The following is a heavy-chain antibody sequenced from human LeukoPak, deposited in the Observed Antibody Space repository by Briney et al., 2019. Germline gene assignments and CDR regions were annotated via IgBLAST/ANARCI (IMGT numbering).Heavy chain of an antibody. CDR3: ARSRYCSGGSCYGLVDY. J-gene: IGHJ4*02. CDR1: GGSISSYY. V-gene: IGHV4-59*01. Sequence: SETLSLTCTVSGGSISSYYWSWIRQPPGKGLEWIGYIYYSGSTNYNPSLKSRVTISVDTSKNQFSLKLSSVTAADTAVYYCARSRYCSGGSCYGLVDYWGQGTLVTVSS. CDR2: IYYSGST. D-gene: IGHD2-15*01.